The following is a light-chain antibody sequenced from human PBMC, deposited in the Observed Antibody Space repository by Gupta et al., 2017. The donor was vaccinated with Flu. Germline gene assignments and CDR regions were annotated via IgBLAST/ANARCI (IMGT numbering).Light chain of an antibody. Sequence: EGATLSCRARQSVTSSLAWYQQKPGQTPRILIYGATTRAAGGPDRCTGGGSGTDVSLTIDRLEHEDVAVYFCQQYGSSSPWTFGQGTKVEVK. J-gene: IGKJ1*01. CDR2: GAT. CDR1: QSVTSS. V-gene: IGKV3-20*01. CDR3: QQYGSSSPWT.